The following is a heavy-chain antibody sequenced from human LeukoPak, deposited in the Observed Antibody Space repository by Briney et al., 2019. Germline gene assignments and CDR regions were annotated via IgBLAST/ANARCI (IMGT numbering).Heavy chain of an antibody. V-gene: IGHV4-30-2*01. CDR1: GGSISRGGYC. CDR3: ARLYREAFDI. J-gene: IGHJ3*02. CDR2: IYHSGGT. Sequence: SETLSLTCTVSGGSISRGGYCWSWIREPPGKGLEWIGYIYHSGGTYYHPSLKSRVTISVDRSKNQFSLKLSSVTAADTAVYYCARLYREAFDIWGQGTMVTVSS. D-gene: IGHD2-2*01.